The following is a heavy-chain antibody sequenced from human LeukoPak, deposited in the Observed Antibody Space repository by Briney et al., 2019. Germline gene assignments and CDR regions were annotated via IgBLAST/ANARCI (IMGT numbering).Heavy chain of an antibody. CDR2: INTNTGNP. CDR1: GYTFTTYA. V-gene: IGHV7-4-1*02. D-gene: IGHD6-13*01. J-gene: IGHJ5*02. Sequence: EASVKVSCKASGYTFTTYAMNWVRQAPGQGLEWMGWINTNTGNPTYAQDFTGRFVFSLDTSVSTAYLQISSLKAEDTAVYYCARERGLAAAGTRGFDPWGQGTLVTVSS. CDR3: ARERGLAAAGTRGFDP.